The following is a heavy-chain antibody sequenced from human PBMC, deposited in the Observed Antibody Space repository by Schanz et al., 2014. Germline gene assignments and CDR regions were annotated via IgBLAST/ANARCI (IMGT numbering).Heavy chain of an antibody. CDR2: INPSGGST. V-gene: IGHV1-46*03. CDR1: GYIFGSHG. Sequence: QVQLVQSGAEVKKPGASVKVSCKASGYIFGSHGMTWVRQAPGQGLEWMGIINPSGGSTSYAQKFQGRVTMTRDTSTSTVYMELSSLRSEDTAVYYCARDGEAAAGCDYWGRGTLVTVSS. CDR3: ARDGEAAAGCDY. D-gene: IGHD6-13*01. J-gene: IGHJ2*01.